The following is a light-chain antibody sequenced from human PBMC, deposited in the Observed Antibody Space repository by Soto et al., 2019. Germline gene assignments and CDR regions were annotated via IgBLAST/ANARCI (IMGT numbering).Light chain of an antibody. J-gene: IGLJ1*01. V-gene: IGLV2-14*01. Sequence: QSALTQPASVSGSPGQSITISCTGTSGDVGGYYYVSWYQQLPGKAPKLMISEVSNRPSGVSNRFSGPKSGNTASLTISGLQAEDEVDYYCSSYTAGGTIFGTGTKVTVL. CDR3: SSYTAGGTI. CDR1: SGDVGGYYY. CDR2: EVS.